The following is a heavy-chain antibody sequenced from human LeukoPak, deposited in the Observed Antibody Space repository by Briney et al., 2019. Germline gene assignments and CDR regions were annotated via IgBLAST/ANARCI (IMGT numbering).Heavy chain of an antibody. V-gene: IGHV3-74*01. D-gene: IGHD1-26*01. CDR3: ARVEWELLGGFDY. CDR2: INSDGSST. CDR1: GFTFSSYW. J-gene: IGHJ4*02. Sequence: GGSLRLSCAASGFTFSSYWMHWLRHAPGKGLVWVSRINSDGSSTSYADSVKGRFTISRDNAKNTLYLQMNSLRAEDTAVYYCARVEWELLGGFDYWGQGTLVTVSS.